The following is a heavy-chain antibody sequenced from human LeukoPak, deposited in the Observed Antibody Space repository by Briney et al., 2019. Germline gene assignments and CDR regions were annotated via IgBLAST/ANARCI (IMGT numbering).Heavy chain of an antibody. CDR3: ARDLGGRVVPAASDY. Sequence: AAETVSCKASGYTFTSYGISWVRQAPGQGLEWMGWISAYNGNTNYAQKLQGRVTMTTDTSTSTAYMELRSLRSDDTAVYYCARDLGGRVVPAASDYWGRGTLVTVSS. D-gene: IGHD2-2*01. V-gene: IGHV1-18*01. CDR2: ISAYNGNT. J-gene: IGHJ4*02. CDR1: GYTFTSYG.